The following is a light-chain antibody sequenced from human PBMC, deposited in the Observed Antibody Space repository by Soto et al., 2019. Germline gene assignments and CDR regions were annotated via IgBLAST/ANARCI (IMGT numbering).Light chain of an antibody. CDR1: QSLIHSDGSTY. J-gene: IGKJ1*01. V-gene: IGKV2-30*02. Sequence: DVVMTQSPLSLPVTLGQPASISCTSSQSLIHSDGSTYLSWFQQRPGQSPRRLIYEVSDRDSGVPDRFSGSGSGTYFTPKISRVEAEDVGVYYCIQRTPWPWTFRQGTEVEIK. CDR3: IQRTPWPWT. CDR2: EVS.